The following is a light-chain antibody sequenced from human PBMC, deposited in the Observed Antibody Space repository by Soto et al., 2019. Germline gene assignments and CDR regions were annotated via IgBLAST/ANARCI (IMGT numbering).Light chain of an antibody. CDR2: DAS. Sequence: EIVLTQSPATLSLSPGERATLSCRASQNIASYLAWYQHRPGQAPRLLISDASNRAAGIPDRFSGSGSGKAFTLTISSLEPEDFAIYYCQQRTNWPPLTFGGGIRVEIK. CDR3: QQRTNWPPLT. CDR1: QNIASY. V-gene: IGKV3-11*01. J-gene: IGKJ4*01.